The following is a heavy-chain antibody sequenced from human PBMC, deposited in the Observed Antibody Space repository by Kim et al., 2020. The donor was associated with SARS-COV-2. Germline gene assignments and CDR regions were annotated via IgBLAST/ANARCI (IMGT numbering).Heavy chain of an antibody. CDR2: ISSSGSTI. D-gene: IGHD6-13*01. V-gene: IGHV3-11*04. Sequence: GGSLRLSCAASGFTFSDYYMSWIRQAPGKGLEWVSYISSSGSTIYYADSVKGRFTISRDNAKNSLYLQMNSLRAEDTAVYYCARAYSSSWYFPDYWGQGTLVTVSS. J-gene: IGHJ4*02. CDR3: ARAYSSSWYFPDY. CDR1: GFTFSDYY.